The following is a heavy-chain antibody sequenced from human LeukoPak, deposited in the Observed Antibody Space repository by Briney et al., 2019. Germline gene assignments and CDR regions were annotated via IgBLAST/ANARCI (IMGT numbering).Heavy chain of an antibody. CDR1: GYIFTNYY. CDR2: ISGYNGHT. CDR3: ARVDEDGFDY. J-gene: IGHJ4*02. V-gene: IGHV1-18*01. Sequence: ASVKVSCKASGYIFTNYYIIWVRQAPGQGLDWMGWISGYNGHTNYAQKFQGRVTMTIDTSTSTAYMELRSLRSDDTAVYYCARVDEDGFDYWGQGTLVTVSS.